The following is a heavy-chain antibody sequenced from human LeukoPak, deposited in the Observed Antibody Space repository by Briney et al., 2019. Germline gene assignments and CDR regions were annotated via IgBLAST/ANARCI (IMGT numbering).Heavy chain of an antibody. D-gene: IGHD2-2*01. CDR2: FSAYNGNT. Sequence: ASVKVSCKASGYTFTSYGISRVRQAPGQGLEWMGWFSAYNGNTNYAQKLQGRVTMTTDTSTSNAYMELRSLRSDDTAVYYCARGGYCSSTSCHSIRSYYYYGMDVWGQGTTVTVSS. J-gene: IGHJ6*02. V-gene: IGHV1-18*01. CDR1: GYTFTSYG. CDR3: ARGGYCSSTSCHSIRSYYYYGMDV.